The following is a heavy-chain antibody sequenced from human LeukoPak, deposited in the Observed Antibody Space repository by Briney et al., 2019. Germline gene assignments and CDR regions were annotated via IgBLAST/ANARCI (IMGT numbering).Heavy chain of an antibody. CDR1: GFTLTSFY. CDR2: INPSVGST. J-gene: IGHJ5*02. CDR3: ARGRELNWFDP. D-gene: IGHD5-24*01. V-gene: IGHV1-46*01. Sequence: ASVKVSCKXSGFTLTSFYMHWVRQAPRQGLEWMGVINPSVGSTSYAQKFQGRVTMTRDTSTSTVYMELSSLRSEDTAVYYCARGRELNWFDPWGQGTLVTVSS.